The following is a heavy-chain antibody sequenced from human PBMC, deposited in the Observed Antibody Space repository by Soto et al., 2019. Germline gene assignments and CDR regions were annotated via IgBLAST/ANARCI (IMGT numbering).Heavy chain of an antibody. V-gene: IGHV1-69*13. CDR2: IIPIFGTA. CDR3: ARNKRYSSSWYWFWFDP. D-gene: IGHD6-13*01. Sequence: GASVKVSCKASGGTFSSYAISWVRQAPGQGLEWMGGIIPIFGTANYAQKSQGRVTITADESTSAAYMELSSLRSEDTAVYYCARNKRYSSSWYWFWFDPWGQGTLVTVSS. CDR1: GGTFSSYA. J-gene: IGHJ5*02.